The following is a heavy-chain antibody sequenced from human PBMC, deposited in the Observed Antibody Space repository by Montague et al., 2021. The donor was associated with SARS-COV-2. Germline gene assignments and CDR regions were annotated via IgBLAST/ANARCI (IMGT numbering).Heavy chain of an antibody. CDR2: ISYGGRTS. V-gene: IGHV3-30*18. J-gene: IGHJ4*02. CDR1: GFTSST. D-gene: IGHD1-26*01. CDR3: AKEGAWAKWYFDY. Sequence: SLRLSCATSGFTSSTHWVRQAPGKRLEWVAVISYGGRTSFYADSVKGRFTISRDNSKNTLYLQMNSLRAEDTAVYYCAKEGAWAKWYFDYWGQGTLVTVSS.